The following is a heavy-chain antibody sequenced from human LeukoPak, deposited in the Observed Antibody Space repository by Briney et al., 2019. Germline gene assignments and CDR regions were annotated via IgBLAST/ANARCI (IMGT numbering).Heavy chain of an antibody. J-gene: IGHJ4*02. Sequence: SETLSLTCAVYGGSFSGYYWSWIRQPPGKGLEWIGEINHSGSTNYNPSLKSRVTISVDTSKNQFSLKLSSVTAADTAVYYCARRAPAAIDYWGQGTLVTVSS. CDR3: ARRAPAAIDY. CDR2: INHSGST. V-gene: IGHV4-34*01. D-gene: IGHD2-2*01. CDR1: GGSFSGYY.